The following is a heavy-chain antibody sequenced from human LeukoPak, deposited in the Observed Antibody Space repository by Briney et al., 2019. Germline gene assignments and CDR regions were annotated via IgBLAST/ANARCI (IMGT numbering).Heavy chain of an antibody. CDR3: ARELHYYDSSGYFDY. D-gene: IGHD3-22*01. Sequence: AASVKVSCKPSGGTFSSYAISWVRQAPGQGVEWMGRIIAIFGTANYAQKFQGRVTITTDESTSTAYMELSSLRSEDTAVYYCARELHYYDSSGYFDYWGQGTLVTVPS. CDR1: GGTFSSYA. J-gene: IGHJ4*02. V-gene: IGHV1-69*05. CDR2: IIAIFGTA.